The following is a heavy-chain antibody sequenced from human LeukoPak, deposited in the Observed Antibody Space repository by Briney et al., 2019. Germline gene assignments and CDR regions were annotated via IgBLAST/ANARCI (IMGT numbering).Heavy chain of an antibody. CDR1: GYTFTSYW. Sequence: GESLKISCKGFGYTFTSYWIGWVRQMPGKGLEWMGIFYPGDSNTRYSPSFQGQVTISADKSISAAYLQWRSLKASDTAIYYCARRVVGPYYFDYWGQGTLVTVSS. CDR3: ARRVVGPYYFDY. D-gene: IGHD2-15*01. V-gene: IGHV5-51*01. J-gene: IGHJ4*02. CDR2: FYPGDSNT.